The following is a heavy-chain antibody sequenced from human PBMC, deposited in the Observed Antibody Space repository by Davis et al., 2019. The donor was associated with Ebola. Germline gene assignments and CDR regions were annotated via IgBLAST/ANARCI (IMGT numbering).Heavy chain of an antibody. Sequence: MPSETLSLTCAVYGESFNDYYWSWIRLAPGKGLEWIGEINHRGSTSYTPSLMSRASISVDTSKNQFSLKLRSVTAADAAVYYCARGNWVEMARRYGLDVWGKGTTVTVSS. D-gene: IGHD5-24*01. CDR1: GESFNDYY. CDR3: ARGNWVEMARRYGLDV. V-gene: IGHV4-34*01. J-gene: IGHJ6*04. CDR2: INHRGST.